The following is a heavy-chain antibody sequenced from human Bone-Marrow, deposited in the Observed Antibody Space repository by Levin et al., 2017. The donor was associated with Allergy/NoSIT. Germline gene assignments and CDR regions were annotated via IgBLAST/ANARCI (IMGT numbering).Heavy chain of an antibody. J-gene: IGHJ4*02. CDR1: GFTFSNYW. V-gene: IGHV3-7*01. CDR3: VRDYVWGTSDGDY. CDR2: IKEDGSET. Sequence: PGESLKISCAASGFTFSNYWMSWFRQAPRKGLEWMGNIKEDGSETWYMDSVKGRFTISRDNAKNSLYLHMSGLRAEDSALYYCVRDYVWGTSDGDYWGQGTLVTVSS. D-gene: IGHD3-16*01.